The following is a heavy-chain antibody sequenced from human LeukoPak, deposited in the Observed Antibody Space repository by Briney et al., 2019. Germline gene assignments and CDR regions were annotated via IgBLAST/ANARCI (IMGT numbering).Heavy chain of an antibody. CDR1: GFIFSTYD. CDR3: ARGGSSGDYFDY. CDR2: IGNGGDT. Sequence: GGSLRLSCAASGFIFSTYDMHWVRQATGKGLEWVSAIGNGGDTYYPGSVKGRFTISRENAKNSLYLQMNSLRAGDTAVYYCARGGSSGDYFDYWGQGTLVTVSS. J-gene: IGHJ4*02. D-gene: IGHD2-15*01. V-gene: IGHV3-13*01.